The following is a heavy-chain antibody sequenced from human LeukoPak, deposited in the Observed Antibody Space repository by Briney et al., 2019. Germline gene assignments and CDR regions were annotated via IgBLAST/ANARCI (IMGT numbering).Heavy chain of an antibody. CDR1: GFTFDDYA. J-gene: IGHJ4*02. Sequence: PGRSLRLSCAASGFTFDDYAMHWVRQAPGKGLEWVSGTSWNSGSIGYADSVKGRFTISRDNAKNSLYLQMNSLRAEDTAVYYCARDRTHESWGQGTLVTVSS. CDR2: TSWNSGSI. D-gene: IGHD1-14*01. CDR3: ARDRTHES. V-gene: IGHV3-9*01.